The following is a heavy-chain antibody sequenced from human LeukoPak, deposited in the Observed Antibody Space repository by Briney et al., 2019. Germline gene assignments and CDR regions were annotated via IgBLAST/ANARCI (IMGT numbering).Heavy chain of an antibody. CDR3: ARGYGSDPSGLN. CDR1: GYTFTAYS. Sequence: ASVKVSCKASGYTFTAYSVHWVRQAPGQGLEYMGYINPNIGDTKYAQRFQGRVTMTRDTSISTAYMELSSLTSDDTAIYYCARGYGSDPSGLNWGQGTLVTVS. J-gene: IGHJ4*02. CDR2: INPNIGDT. D-gene: IGHD3-10*01. V-gene: IGHV1-2*02.